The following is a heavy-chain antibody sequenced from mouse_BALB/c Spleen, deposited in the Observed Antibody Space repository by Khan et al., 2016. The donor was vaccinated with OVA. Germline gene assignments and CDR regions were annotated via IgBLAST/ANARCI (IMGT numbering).Heavy chain of an antibody. V-gene: IGHV2-6-1*01. J-gene: IGHJ4*01. CDR2: IWSDGST. D-gene: IGHD2-10*01. Sequence: VQLQESGPGLAAPSQSLSITCTIPGFSLTNYGVHWIRQPPGKGLEWLVVIWSDGSTTYNSALQSRLTITKDNSQSQVFLKMNGLQTDDTAIYFCAKQPYYHYNIMDYWGQGTSVTVSS. CDR3: AKQPYYHYNIMDY. CDR1: GFSLTNYG.